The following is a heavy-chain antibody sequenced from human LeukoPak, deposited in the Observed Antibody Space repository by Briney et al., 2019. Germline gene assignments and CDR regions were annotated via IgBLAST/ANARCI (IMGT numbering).Heavy chain of an antibody. CDR3: AHASWGLSAEDY. D-gene: IGHD2-2*01. Sequence: PSETLSLTCTVSGGSISSYYWSWIRQPPGKGLEWIGYIYYSGSTNYNPSLKSRVTVSVDTSKNQFSLKLSSVTAADTAVYYCAHASWGLSAEDYWGQGTLVTVSS. J-gene: IGHJ4*02. CDR1: GGSISSYY. V-gene: IGHV4-59*12. CDR2: IYYSGST.